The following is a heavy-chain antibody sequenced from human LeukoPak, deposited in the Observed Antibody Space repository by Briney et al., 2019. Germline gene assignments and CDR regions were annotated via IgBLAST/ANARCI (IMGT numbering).Heavy chain of an antibody. J-gene: IGHJ4*02. CDR2: ISSGGVDL. CDR3: AREPLREYGNIDY. Sequence: GGSLRLSCAASGFPFSDYYMGWIRQAPGKGLEWVSYISSGGVDLWYGDSVKGRFTTSRDNARNSLYLRMDSLRADDTAVYYCAREPLREYGNIDYCGQGTLVTVSS. D-gene: IGHD3-10*01. CDR1: GFPFSDYY. V-gene: IGHV3-11*01.